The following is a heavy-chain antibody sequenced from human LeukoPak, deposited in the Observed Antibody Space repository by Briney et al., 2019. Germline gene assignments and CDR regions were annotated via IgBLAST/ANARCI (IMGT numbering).Heavy chain of an antibody. D-gene: IGHD3-22*01. CDR3: AKEGQAYYYDSSGYPDY. Sequence: GGSLRLSCAASGFTFSSYSMNWVRQAPGKGLEWVSAISGSGGSTYYADSVKGRFTISRDNSKNTLYLQMNSLRAEDTAVYYCAKEGQAYYYDSSGYPDYWGQGTLVTVSS. CDR1: GFTFSSYS. V-gene: IGHV3-23*01. CDR2: ISGSGGST. J-gene: IGHJ4*02.